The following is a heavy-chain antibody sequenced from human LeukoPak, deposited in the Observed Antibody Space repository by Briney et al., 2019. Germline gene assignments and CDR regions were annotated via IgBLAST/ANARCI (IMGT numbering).Heavy chain of an antibody. Sequence: SETLSLTCTVSGGSISSGSYYWGWIRRPAGKGLEWIGRIYTSGSTNYNPSLKSRVTISVDTSKNQFSLKLSSVTAADTAVYYCARLYNSLFDYWGQGTLVTVSS. V-gene: IGHV4-61*02. CDR1: GGSISSGSYY. CDR2: IYTSGST. J-gene: IGHJ4*02. D-gene: IGHD1-20*01. CDR3: ARLYNSLFDY.